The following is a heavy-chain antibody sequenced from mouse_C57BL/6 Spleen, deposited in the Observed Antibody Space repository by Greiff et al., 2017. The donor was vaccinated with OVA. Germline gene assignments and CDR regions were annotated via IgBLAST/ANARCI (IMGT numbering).Heavy chain of an antibody. CDR3: ARHRDYSYYYAMDY. J-gene: IGHJ4*01. V-gene: IGHV2-6-1*01. CDR1: GFSLTSYG. Sequence: VQGVESGPGLVAPSQSLSITCSVSGFSLTSYGVHWVRQPPGTGLEWLVVIWSDGSTTYNSALKSRLSISKDNSKSQVFLKMNSLQTDDTAMYYCARHRDYSYYYAMDYWGQGTSVTVSS. CDR2: IWSDGST. D-gene: IGHD1-1*01.